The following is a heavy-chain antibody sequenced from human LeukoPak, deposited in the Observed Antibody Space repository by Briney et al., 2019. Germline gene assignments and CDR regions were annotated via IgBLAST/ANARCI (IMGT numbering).Heavy chain of an antibody. Sequence: SETLSLTCTVSGGSISSYYWSWIRQPPGKGLEWIGEIYHSGSTNYNPSLESRVTISVDTSKNQFSLKLSSVTAADTAVYYCARNNGSGYYFRYYYYYGMDVWGQGTTVIVSS. D-gene: IGHD3-22*01. V-gene: IGHV4-34*01. CDR1: GGSISSYY. CDR3: ARNNGSGYYFRYYYYYGMDV. J-gene: IGHJ6*02. CDR2: IYHSGST.